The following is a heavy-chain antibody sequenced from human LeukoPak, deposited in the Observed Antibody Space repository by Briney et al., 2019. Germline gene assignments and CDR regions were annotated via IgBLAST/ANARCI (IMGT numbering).Heavy chain of an antibody. CDR2: INPNSGGT. CDR3: ARDLGGLGHCSGGSCYQVGY. J-gene: IGHJ4*02. CDR1: GYTFTGYY. D-gene: IGHD2-15*01. Sequence: ASVKVSCKASGYTFTGYYMHWVRQAPGQGLEWMGWINPNSGGTNYAQKFQGRVTMTRDTSISTAYMDLSSLTSDDTAVYYCARDLGGLGHCSGGSCYQVGYWGQGTLVTVSS. V-gene: IGHV1-2*02.